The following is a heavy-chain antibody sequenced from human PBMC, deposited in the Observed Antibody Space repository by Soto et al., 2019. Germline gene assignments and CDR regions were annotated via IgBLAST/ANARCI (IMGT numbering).Heavy chain of an antibody. D-gene: IGHD4-4*01. CDR2: IYDSGST. Sequence: WTGIRQPPGKGLEWVGFIYDSGSTNYNPSLTSRVTMSVDTSKNQFSLRLTSVTAADTAVYYCARQVTNTWQYDPWGQGTLVTVSS. J-gene: IGHJ5*02. V-gene: IGHV4-61*07. CDR3: ARQVTNTWQYDP.